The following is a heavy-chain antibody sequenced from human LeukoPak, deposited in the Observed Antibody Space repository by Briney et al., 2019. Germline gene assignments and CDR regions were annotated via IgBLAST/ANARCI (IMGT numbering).Heavy chain of an antibody. V-gene: IGHV4-34*01. J-gene: IGHJ5*02. CDR2: INHSGST. CDR3: ARVTMIVVVNWFDP. D-gene: IGHD3-22*01. Sequence: SETLSLTCAVYGGSFSGYYWSWIRQPPGKGLEWIGEINHSGSTNYNPSLKSRVTISVDTSKNQFSLKLSSVTAADTAVYYCARVTMIVVVNWFDPWGQGTLVTVSS. CDR1: GGSFSGYY.